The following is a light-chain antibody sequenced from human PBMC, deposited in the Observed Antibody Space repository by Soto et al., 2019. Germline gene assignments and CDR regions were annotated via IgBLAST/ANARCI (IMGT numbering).Light chain of an antibody. CDR3: QQYNSYSWT. Sequence: DIHMTQSTSTVSASVLDIVTITCLASQSISSWLAWYQQKPGKAPKLLIYKASSLESGVPSRFSGSGSGTEFTLTISSLQPDDFATYYCQQYNSYSWTFGQGTKVDI. CDR1: QSISSW. V-gene: IGKV1-5*03. CDR2: KAS. J-gene: IGKJ1*01.